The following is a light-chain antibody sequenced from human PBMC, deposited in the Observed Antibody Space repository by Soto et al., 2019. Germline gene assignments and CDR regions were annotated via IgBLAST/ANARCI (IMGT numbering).Light chain of an antibody. CDR2: DVS. J-gene: IGLJ1*01. CDR3: CSYAGSYTFGV. V-gene: IGLV2-11*01. Sequence: QSALTQPRSVSGSPGQSVTISCTGTSSDVGGYNYVSWYQQHPGKAPKLMIYDVSKRPSGVHDRFSGSNSGNTASLTISGLQAEDEADYYCCSYAGSYTFGVFGTGTKLTVL. CDR1: SSDVGGYNY.